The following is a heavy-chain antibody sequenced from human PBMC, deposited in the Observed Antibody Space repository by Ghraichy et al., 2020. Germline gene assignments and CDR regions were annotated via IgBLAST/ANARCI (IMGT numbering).Heavy chain of an antibody. CDR3: AKDLIRVAVARQGDAFDI. CDR1: GFTFSSYA. CDR2: ISGSGGST. V-gene: IGHV3-23*01. Sequence: GGSLRLSCAASGFTFSSYAMSWVRQAPGKGLEWVSAISGSGGSTYYADSVKGRFTISRDNSKNTLYLQMNSLRAEDTAVYYCAKDLIRVAVARQGDAFDIWGQGTMVTVSS. D-gene: IGHD6-19*01. J-gene: IGHJ3*02.